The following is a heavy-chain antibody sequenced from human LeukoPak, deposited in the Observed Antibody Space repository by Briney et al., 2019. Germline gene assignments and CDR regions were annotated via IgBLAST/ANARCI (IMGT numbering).Heavy chain of an antibody. Sequence: ASVKVSCKASGYTFTSYGISWVRQAPGQGLEWMGWISAYNGNTNYAQKLQGRVTMTTDTSTSTAYMELRSLRSDDTAVYYCARGIFGVVIPNPIDYWGQGTLVTVSS. J-gene: IGHJ4*02. CDR2: ISAYNGNT. D-gene: IGHD3-3*01. CDR3: ARGIFGVVIPNPIDY. V-gene: IGHV1-18*01. CDR1: GYTFTSYG.